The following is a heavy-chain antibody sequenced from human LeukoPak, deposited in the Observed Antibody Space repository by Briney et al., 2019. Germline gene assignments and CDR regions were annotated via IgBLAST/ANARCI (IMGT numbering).Heavy chain of an antibody. CDR1: GGSISSGDYY. V-gene: IGHV4-30-4*01. Sequence: PSETLSLTCTVSGGSISSGDYYWSWIRQPPGKGLEWIGYIYYSGSTYYNPSLKSRVTISVDTSKNQFSLKLSSVTAADTAVYYCARSWKYGSVPQWWFDPWGQGTLVTVSS. CDR2: IYYSGST. CDR3: ARSWKYGSVPQWWFDP. D-gene: IGHD3-10*01. J-gene: IGHJ5*02.